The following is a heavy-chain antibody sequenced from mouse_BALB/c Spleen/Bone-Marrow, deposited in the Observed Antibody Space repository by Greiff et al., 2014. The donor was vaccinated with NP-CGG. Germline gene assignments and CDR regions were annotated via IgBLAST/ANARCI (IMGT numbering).Heavy chain of an antibody. J-gene: IGHJ2*01. Sequence: VQLQQSGAELVRPGSSVKISCKASGYAFSSYWMNWAKQRPGQGLEWIGQIYPGDSDTHYNGKFKGKATLTADKSSNTAYMQLTSLTSEDSAVYFCARGGISVDYWGQGTTLTVSS. V-gene: IGHV1-80*01. CDR3: ARGGISVDY. CDR2: IYPGDSDT. CDR1: GYAFSSYW.